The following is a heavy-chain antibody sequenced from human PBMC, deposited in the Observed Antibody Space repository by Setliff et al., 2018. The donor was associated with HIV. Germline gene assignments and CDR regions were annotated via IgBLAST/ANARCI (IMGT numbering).Heavy chain of an antibody. D-gene: IGHD3-22*01. V-gene: IGHV3-11*06. CDR1: GFTFSDYY. J-gene: IGHJ4*02. CDR2: IDYRTNIA. CDR3: ARGSWAGYESGGYYHFDF. Sequence: GGSLRLSCAASGFTFSDYYMSWIRQAPGKGLEWVGDIDYRTNIASYADAVRGRFTISRDNADNSLFLQMNGLRAEDTALYFCARGSWAGYESGGYYHFDFWGQGTLVTVSS.